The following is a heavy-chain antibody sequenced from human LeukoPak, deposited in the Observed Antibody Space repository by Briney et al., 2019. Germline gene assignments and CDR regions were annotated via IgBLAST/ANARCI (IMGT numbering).Heavy chain of an antibody. CDR3: PRTTEGGYRECYFYYYYTDV. CDR1: GGSISSYY. V-gene: IGHV4-59*01. D-gene: IGHD2-15*01. Sequence: SETLSLTCTVSGGSISSYYWSWIRQPPGKGLEWIGYIYYSGSTNYKSSLKSRVTISVDTSKNQFSLKLSSVSAADTAVYYCPRTTEGGYRECYFYYYYTDVWGKGSTVTMSS. CDR2: IYYSGST. J-gene: IGHJ6*03.